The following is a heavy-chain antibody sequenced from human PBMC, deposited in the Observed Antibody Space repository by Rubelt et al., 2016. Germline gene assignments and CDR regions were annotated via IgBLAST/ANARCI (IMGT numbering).Heavy chain of an antibody. J-gene: IGHJ3*02. D-gene: IGHD3-22*01. CDR2: IYYSGST. CDR3: ARGELIVVAHDAFDI. Sequence: QVQLQESGPGLVKPSETLSLTCTVSGGSISSYYWSWIRQPPGKGLEWIGYIYYSGSTNYNPSLKSRVTISVDTSKNQFALKLSAVTAADTAVYYCARGELIVVAHDAFDIWGQGTMVTVSS. V-gene: IGHV4-59*12. CDR1: GGSISSYY.